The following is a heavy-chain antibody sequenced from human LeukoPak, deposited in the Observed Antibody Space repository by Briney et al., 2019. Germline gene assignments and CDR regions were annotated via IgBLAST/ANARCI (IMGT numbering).Heavy chain of an antibody. CDR1: GYSFTGYW. CDR2: INPNSGGT. V-gene: IGHV1-2*06. CDR3: ARFLSGSHDAFDI. D-gene: IGHD1-26*01. J-gene: IGHJ3*02. Sequence: GASVKVSCKASGYSFTGYWHWVRQAPGQGREWMGRINPNSGGTDYSQTFRGRGTMTRDTSVSTAYMELSSLRSDDTAVYYCARFLSGSHDAFDIWGQGTMVTVSS.